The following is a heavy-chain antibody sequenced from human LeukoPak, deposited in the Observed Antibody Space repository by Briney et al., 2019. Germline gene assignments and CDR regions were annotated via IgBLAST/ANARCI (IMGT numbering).Heavy chain of an antibody. CDR3: ARDGGDGYNDLDY. J-gene: IGHJ4*02. D-gene: IGHD5-24*01. CDR2: VSNDGTEK. Sequence: TGGSLRLSCAASGFTFSSYAIHWLRQAPGKGLECVAVVSNDGTEKYYADSAKGRFTISRDNSKNTLYLQMNSLRTEDTAVYYCARDGGDGYNDLDYWGQGTLVTVSS. CDR1: GFTFSSYA. V-gene: IGHV3-30-3*01.